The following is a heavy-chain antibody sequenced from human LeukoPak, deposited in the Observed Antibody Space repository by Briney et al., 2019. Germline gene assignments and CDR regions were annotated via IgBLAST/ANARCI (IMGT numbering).Heavy chain of an antibody. CDR1: GYTFTAYF. J-gene: IGHJ4*02. D-gene: IGHD6-19*01. CDR2: INPDNGAT. Sequence: GASVKVSCKASGYTFTAYFIHWVRQAPGQGLEWVGWINPDNGATKYAQKFQDRVTMTRDTSITTAYMELNRLTSDDTAVYYCARDTAPPGQWLLDYWGQGTRVTVSS. CDR3: ARDTAPPGQWLLDY. V-gene: IGHV1-2*02.